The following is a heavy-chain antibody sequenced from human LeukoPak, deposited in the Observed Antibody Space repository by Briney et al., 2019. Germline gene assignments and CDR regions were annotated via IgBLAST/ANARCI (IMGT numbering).Heavy chain of an antibody. CDR1: GYSFTSYW. D-gene: IGHD4-17*01. J-gene: IGHJ6*02. V-gene: IGHV5-51*01. CDR2: IYPGDSDT. Sequence: PGESLKISCKGSGYSFTSYWIGWVRQMPGKGLEWMGIIYPGDSDTRYSPSFQGQVTISADKSISTAYLQWSSLKASDTAMYYCATQASYGDASYYYGMDVWGQGTTVTVSS. CDR3: ATQASYGDASYYYGMDV.